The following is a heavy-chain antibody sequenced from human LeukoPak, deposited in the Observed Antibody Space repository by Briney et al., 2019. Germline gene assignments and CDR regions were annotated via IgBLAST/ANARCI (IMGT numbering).Heavy chain of an antibody. CDR3: ARDGRENSGSGRYEPACHFDY. CDR1: GFTFSHYA. D-gene: IGHD3-10*01. Sequence: QPGGSLRLSCVASGFTFSHYAMHWVRQAPGEGLEWVAVISYDGKNQYYTDSAKGRFTISRDNSKNTLHLQMNNLREDETAAYYCARDGRENSGSGRYEPACHFDYWGQGSLVTVSS. CDR2: ISYDGKNQ. J-gene: IGHJ4*02. V-gene: IGHV3-30*04.